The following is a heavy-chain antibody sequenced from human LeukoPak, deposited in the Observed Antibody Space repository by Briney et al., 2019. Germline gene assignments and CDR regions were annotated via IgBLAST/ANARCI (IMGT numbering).Heavy chain of an antibody. D-gene: IGHD6-19*01. V-gene: IGHV3-7*01. CDR1: GFTFSSYW. CDR2: IKQDGSEK. CDR3: ARGPGRVVGAVAGRWFDY. J-gene: IGHJ4*02. Sequence: GGSLRLSCAASGFTFSSYWMSWVRQAPGKGLEWVANIKQDGSEKYYVDSMKGRFTISRDNAKNSLYLQMNSLRAEDTAVYYCARGPGRVVGAVAGRWFDYWGQGTLVTVSS.